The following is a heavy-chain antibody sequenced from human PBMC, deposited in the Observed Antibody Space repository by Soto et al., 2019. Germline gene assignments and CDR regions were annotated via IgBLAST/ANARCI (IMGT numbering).Heavy chain of an antibody. V-gene: IGHV1-69*01. D-gene: IGHD5-12*01. CDR2: IIPIFGTA. Sequence: QVQLVQSGAEVKKPGSSVKVSCRASGGTFSSYAISWVRQAPGQGLEWRGGIIPIFGTANYAQKFQGRVTITADESTSTDYMELSSLRSEDTAVYYCARVIDGSKLTHAFDIWGQGTMVTVSS. CDR1: GGTFSSYA. CDR3: ARVIDGSKLTHAFDI. J-gene: IGHJ3*02.